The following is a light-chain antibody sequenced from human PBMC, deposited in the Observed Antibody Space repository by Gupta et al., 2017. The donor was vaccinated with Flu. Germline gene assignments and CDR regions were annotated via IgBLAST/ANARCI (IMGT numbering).Light chain of an antibody. V-gene: IGKV1-39*01. CDR3: QQSYNTVT. Sequence: DIQMTQSPSSLSASVGDRVTITCRASQSISSYLNWYQQKPGKAPKLLIYSASRLETGVPSRFSGSGSGTDFTLTINSLQPEDFASYYCQQSYNTVTFGQGTRLEI. CDR2: SAS. J-gene: IGKJ5*01. CDR1: QSISSY.